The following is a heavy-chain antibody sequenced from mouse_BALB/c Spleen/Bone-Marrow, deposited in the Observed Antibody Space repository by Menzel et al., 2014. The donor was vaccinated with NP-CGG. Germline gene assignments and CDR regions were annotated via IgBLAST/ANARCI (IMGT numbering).Heavy chain of an antibody. J-gene: IGHJ3*01. CDR1: GFNIKDTY. CDR2: IDPASGNT. CDR3: AAYYYVSSYGFAY. Sequence: EVKLQESGAELVKPGASVKLSCTASGFNIKDTYMHWVKQRPEQGLEWIGRIDPASGNTKFDPKLQGKATIASDTSSNTAYLQLSSLTSEDTAVYYCAAYYYVSSYGFAYWGQGTLVTVSA. V-gene: IGHV14-3*02. D-gene: IGHD1-1*01.